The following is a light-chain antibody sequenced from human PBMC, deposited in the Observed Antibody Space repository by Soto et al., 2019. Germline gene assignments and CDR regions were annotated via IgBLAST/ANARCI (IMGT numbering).Light chain of an antibody. CDR3: QQVKTYPLT. Sequence: DIQLTQSPSLLSASVGDRATITCRASQDISSHLAWYQQKPGKVPKLLIYAASTSQSGVPSGFGGSGSWTDFTLTITSLQPEDFANYYCQQVKTYPLTFGGGTKVEIK. CDR1: QDISSH. J-gene: IGKJ4*01. CDR2: AAS. V-gene: IGKV1-9*01.